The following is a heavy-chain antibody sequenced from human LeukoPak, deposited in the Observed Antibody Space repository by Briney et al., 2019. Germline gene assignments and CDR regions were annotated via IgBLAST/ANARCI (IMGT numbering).Heavy chain of an antibody. CDR3: AKDFGLLRYFDWLLTFDY. CDR1: GFTFSSYA. V-gene: IGHV3-23*01. D-gene: IGHD3-9*01. J-gene: IGHJ4*02. Sequence: GGSLRLSCAASGFTFSSYAMSWVRQAPGKGLEWVSAISGGGGSTYYADSVKGRFTISRDNSKNTLYLQMNSLRAEDTAVYYCAKDFGLLRYFDWLLTFDYWGQGTLVTVSS. CDR2: ISGGGGST.